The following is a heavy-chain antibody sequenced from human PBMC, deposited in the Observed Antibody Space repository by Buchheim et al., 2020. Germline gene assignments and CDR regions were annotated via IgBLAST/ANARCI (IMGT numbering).Heavy chain of an antibody. V-gene: IGHV4-34*01. J-gene: IGHJ6*02. CDR3: ARGGYCSGGSCPSNGRPIGV. D-gene: IGHD2-15*01. CDR2: INHSGST. Sequence: QVQLQQWGAGLLKPSETLSLTCAVYGGSFSGYYWSWIRQPPGKGLEWIGEINHSGSTNYNPSLKSRVTISVDTSKNQFSLKLSSVTAADTAVYYCARGGYCSGGSCPSNGRPIGVWGQGTT. CDR1: GGSFSGYY.